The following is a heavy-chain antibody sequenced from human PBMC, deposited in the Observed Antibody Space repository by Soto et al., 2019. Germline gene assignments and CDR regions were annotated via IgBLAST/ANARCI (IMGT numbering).Heavy chain of an antibody. CDR2: ISGSGSST. D-gene: IGHD5-18*01. CDR3: AKHVDTLMVVYYLGLDV. V-gene: IGHV3-23*01. CDR1: GFTFSTHA. Sequence: HPGGSLRLSCAASGFTFSTHAMSWVRQAPGMGLEWVSAISGSGSSTYYADSVKGRFTISRDNSKNTLYLQMNSLRAEDTAVYYCAKHVDTLMVVYYLGLDVWGQGTTVTVSS. J-gene: IGHJ6*02.